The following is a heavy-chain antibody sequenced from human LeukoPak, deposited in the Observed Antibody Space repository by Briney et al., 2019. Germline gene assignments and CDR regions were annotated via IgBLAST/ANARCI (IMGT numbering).Heavy chain of an antibody. V-gene: IGHV3-23*01. CDR3: AKDPHDYGDGDY. CDR2: ISGSGGST. CDR1: GFTFSSYA. Sequence: GGSLRLSCAASGFTFSSYAMSWVRQAPGKGVEWVSAISGSGGSTYYADSVKGRFTISRDNSKNTLYLQTNSLRAEDTAVYYCAKDPHDYGDGDYWGQGTLVTVSS. D-gene: IGHD4-17*01. J-gene: IGHJ4*02.